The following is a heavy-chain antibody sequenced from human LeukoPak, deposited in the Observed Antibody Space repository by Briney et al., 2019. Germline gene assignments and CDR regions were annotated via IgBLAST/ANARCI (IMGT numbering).Heavy chain of an antibody. V-gene: IGHV4-59*01. D-gene: IGHD3-9*01. Sequence: KPSEALFLPCTASCTFISYYYRRVIRPPPRERVELIGYNYYSGSTNYKHSLEGRVTISADTSTNQFSLKLSSVTAADTAVYYCARAGVVSNPTSYCYFDLWGHGTLVTVSS. CDR2: NYYSGST. CDR3: ARAGVVSNPTSYCYFDL. CDR1: CTFISYYY. J-gene: IGHJ2*01.